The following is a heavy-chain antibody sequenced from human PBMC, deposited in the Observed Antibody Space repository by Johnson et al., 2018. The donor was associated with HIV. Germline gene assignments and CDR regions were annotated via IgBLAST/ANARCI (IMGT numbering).Heavy chain of an antibody. Sequence: VQLVESGGVVVQPGGSLRLSCAASGFTFDYYTMHWVRQDPGKGLEWVSLISWDGGSTYYADSVKGRFTIYRDNSKNSLFLQMNSLRIEETALYYCAKDISPSSSSWGLLIDAFDIWGQGTMVTVSS. CDR2: ISWDGGST. V-gene: IGHV3-43*01. D-gene: IGHD6-13*01. CDR3: AKDISPSSSSWGLLIDAFDI. CDR1: GFTFDYYT. J-gene: IGHJ3*02.